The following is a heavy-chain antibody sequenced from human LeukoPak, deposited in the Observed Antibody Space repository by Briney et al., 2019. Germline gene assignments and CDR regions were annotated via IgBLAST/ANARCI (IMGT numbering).Heavy chain of an antibody. D-gene: IGHD3-10*01. CDR3: ARAQGVMVRGVTRMAFDY. V-gene: IGHV1-18*01. Sequence: ASVKVSCKASGYTFTSHGISWVRQAPRQGLEWMGWISAYNGNTNYAQKLQGRVTMTTDTSTSTAYMELRSLRSDDTAVYYCARAQGVMVRGVTRMAFDYWGQGTLVTVSS. CDR1: GYTFTSHG. CDR2: ISAYNGNT. J-gene: IGHJ4*02.